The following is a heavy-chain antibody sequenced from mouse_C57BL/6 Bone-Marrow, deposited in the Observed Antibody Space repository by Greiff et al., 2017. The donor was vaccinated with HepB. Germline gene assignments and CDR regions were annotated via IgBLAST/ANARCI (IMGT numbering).Heavy chain of an antibody. V-gene: IGHV5-9*01. Sequence: DVKLVESGGGLVKPGGSLKLSCAASGFTFSSYTMSWVRQTPEKRLEWVATISGGGGNTYYPDSVKGRFTISRDNAKNTLYLQMSSLRSEDTALYYCARLDYGSSYSWFAYWGQGTLVTVSA. J-gene: IGHJ3*01. CDR1: GFTFSSYT. CDR2: ISGGGGNT. CDR3: ARLDYGSSYSWFAY. D-gene: IGHD1-1*01.